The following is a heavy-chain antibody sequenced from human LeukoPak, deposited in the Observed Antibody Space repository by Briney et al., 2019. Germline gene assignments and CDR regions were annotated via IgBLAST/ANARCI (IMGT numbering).Heavy chain of an antibody. CDR1: GFTFRSYS. CDR3: ARAADWNPAGFDI. CDR2: IYSDNT. Sequence: GGSLRLSCAASGFTFRSYSMNWVRQAPGKGLEWVSFIYSDNTHYSDSVKGRFTISRDNSKNTLYLQMNSLRAEDTAVYYCARAADWNPAGFDIWGQGTMVTVSS. V-gene: IGHV3-66*01. J-gene: IGHJ3*02. D-gene: IGHD1-1*01.